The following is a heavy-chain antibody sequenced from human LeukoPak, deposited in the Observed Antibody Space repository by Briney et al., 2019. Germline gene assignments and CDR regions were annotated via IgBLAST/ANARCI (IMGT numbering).Heavy chain of an antibody. CDR3: RIVVVTASAFDI. D-gene: IGHD2-21*02. Sequence: PETLSLTCAVYGGPFSGYYWSWIHQPPGKGLEWIGEINHSGSTNYNPSLKSRVTISVGTSKNQFSLKLSSVTAADTAVYYCRIVVVTASAFDIWGQGTMVTVSS. V-gene: IGHV4-34*01. CDR1: GGPFSGYY. CDR2: INHSGST. J-gene: IGHJ3*02.